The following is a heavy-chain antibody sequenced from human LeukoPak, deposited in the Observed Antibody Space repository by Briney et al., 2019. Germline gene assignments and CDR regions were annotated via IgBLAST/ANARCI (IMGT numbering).Heavy chain of an antibody. Sequence: ASVKVSCKVSGYTLTELSMHWVRQAPGKGLEWMGGFDPEDGETIYAQKFQGRVTMTEDTSTDTAYMELSSLRSEDTAVYYCATGVWFGDRKGYYFDYWGQGTLVTVSS. CDR1: GYTLTELS. J-gene: IGHJ4*02. CDR3: ATGVWFGDRKGYYFDY. CDR2: FDPEDGET. V-gene: IGHV1-24*01. D-gene: IGHD3-10*01.